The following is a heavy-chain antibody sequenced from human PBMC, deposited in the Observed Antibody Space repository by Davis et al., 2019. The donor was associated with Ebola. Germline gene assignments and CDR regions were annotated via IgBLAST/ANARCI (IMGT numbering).Heavy chain of an antibody. V-gene: IGHV4-39*01. CDR3: ARVVNYDFWSGYVYYFDY. CDR1: GGSISSSSYY. CDR2: IYYSGST. Sequence: SETLSLTCTVSGGSISSSSYYWGWIRQPPGKGLEWIGSIYYSGSTYYKPSLKSRVTISVDTSKNQFSLKLSSVTAADTAVYYCARVVNYDFWSGYVYYFDYWGQGTLVTVSS. J-gene: IGHJ4*02. D-gene: IGHD3-3*01.